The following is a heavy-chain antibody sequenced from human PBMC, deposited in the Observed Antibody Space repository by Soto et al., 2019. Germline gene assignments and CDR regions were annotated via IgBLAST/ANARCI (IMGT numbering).Heavy chain of an antibody. CDR3: YHYNYGDYEDDDAFDI. Sequence: GGSLRLSCAASGFTFSSYAMSWVRQAPGKGLEWVSAISGSGGSTYYADSVKGRFTISRDNSKNTLYLQINSLRAEDTAVYYCYHYNYGDYEDDDAFDIWGQGTMVTVSS. CDR1: GFTFSSYA. J-gene: IGHJ3*02. CDR2: ISGSGGST. V-gene: IGHV3-23*01. D-gene: IGHD4-17*01.